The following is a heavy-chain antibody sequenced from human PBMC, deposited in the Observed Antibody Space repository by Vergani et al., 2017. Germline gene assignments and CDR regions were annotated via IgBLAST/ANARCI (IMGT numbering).Heavy chain of an antibody. D-gene: IGHD3-10*01. V-gene: IGHV1-46*03. J-gene: IGHJ4*02. CDR1: GYTFTSYY. Sequence: QVQLVQSGAEVKKPGASVKVSCKASGYTFTSYYMHWVRQAPGQGLEWMGIINPSGGSTSYAQKFQGRVTMTRDTSTSTVYMELSSLRSEDTAVYYCARVPRYYYGSGPGDYWGQGTLVTVSS. CDR2: INPSGGST. CDR3: ARVPRYYYGSGPGDY.